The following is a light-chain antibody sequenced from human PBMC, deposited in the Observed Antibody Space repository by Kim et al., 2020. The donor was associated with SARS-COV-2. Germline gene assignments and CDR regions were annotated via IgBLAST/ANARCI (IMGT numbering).Light chain of an antibody. J-gene: IGLJ1*01. CDR1: NSDIGNFDV. CDR2: QVI. V-gene: IGLV2-23*02. CDR3: CSYAGGGISV. Sequence: QSVLTQPASVSGSPGQSITISCTGTNSDIGNFDVVSWYQQYPGKAPQLLIYQVIKRPSSVSYRFSGSKSANTASLTISTLQIEDEADYYCCSYAGGGISVFGTGTKVTVL.